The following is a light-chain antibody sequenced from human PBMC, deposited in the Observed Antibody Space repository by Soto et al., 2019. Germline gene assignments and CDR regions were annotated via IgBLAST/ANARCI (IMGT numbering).Light chain of an antibody. V-gene: IGLV3-21*04. CDR3: QVWDSSSDPWV. Sequence: SYELTQPPSVSVAPGKTARITCGGNNIGSKSVHWYQQKPGQAPVLVIYYDSDRPSGIPERFSGSNSGNTATLTISRVEAGDEADYYCQVWDSSSDPWVFGGGTKADRP. CDR2: YDS. CDR1: NIGSKS. J-gene: IGLJ3*02.